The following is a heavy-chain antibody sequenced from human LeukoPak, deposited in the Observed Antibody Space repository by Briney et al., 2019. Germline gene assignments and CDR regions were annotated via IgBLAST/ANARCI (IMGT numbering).Heavy chain of an antibody. CDR2: INWSGGET. V-gene: IGHV3-20*04. Sequence: PGGSLRLSCAASGFTFDDYGMSWVRQAPGKGLKWVSGINWSGGETDYADSVKGGFIISRDNAKNSLYLQMSALTVDDTAVYYCVRHERGVYYYYYIDVWGKGATVIVSS. J-gene: IGHJ6*03. D-gene: IGHD3-10*01. CDR1: GFTFDDYG. CDR3: VRHERGVYYYYYIDV.